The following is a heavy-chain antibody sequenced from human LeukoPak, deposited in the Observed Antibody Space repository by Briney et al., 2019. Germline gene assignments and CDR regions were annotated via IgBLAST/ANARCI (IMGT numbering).Heavy chain of an antibody. CDR1: GYTFTSYG. D-gene: IGHD2-2*02. V-gene: IGHV1-18*04. J-gene: IGHJ4*02. CDR3: ARDDIVVVPAAIGLDY. Sequence: GASVKVSCKASGYTFTSYGISWVRQAPGQGLEWMGWISAYNGNTNYAQKLQGRVTVTTDTSTSTAYMELRSLRSDDTAVYYCARDDIVVVPAAIGLDYWGQGTLVTVSS. CDR2: ISAYNGNT.